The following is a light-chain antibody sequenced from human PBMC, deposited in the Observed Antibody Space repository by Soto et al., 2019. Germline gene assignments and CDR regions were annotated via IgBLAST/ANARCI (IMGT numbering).Light chain of an antibody. CDR1: QSISSY. CDR3: QQLTDWPPQWT. CDR2: DAS. V-gene: IGKV3-11*01. J-gene: IGKJ1*01. Sequence: EVVWPPSKDTLSFSPVEISPLSLSARQSISSYLAWYQQTPGQAPSILIYDASSRATGIPARFSGSGSGTDFTLTIRRLETEDFAVYYCQQLTDWPPQWTGGKGPK.